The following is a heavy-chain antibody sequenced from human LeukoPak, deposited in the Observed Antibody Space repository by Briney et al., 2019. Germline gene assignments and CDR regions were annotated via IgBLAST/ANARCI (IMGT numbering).Heavy chain of an antibody. Sequence: AGGSLRLSCAASGFTFDDYAMHWVRQAPGKGLEWVSGISWNSGIIGYADSVKGRFTISRDNAKNSLYLQMNSLRAEDTALYYCAKDNSRYYYYMDVWGKGTTVTVSS. CDR3: AKDNSRYYYYMDV. CDR1: GFTFDDYA. CDR2: ISWNSGII. D-gene: IGHD2-21*01. V-gene: IGHV3-9*01. J-gene: IGHJ6*03.